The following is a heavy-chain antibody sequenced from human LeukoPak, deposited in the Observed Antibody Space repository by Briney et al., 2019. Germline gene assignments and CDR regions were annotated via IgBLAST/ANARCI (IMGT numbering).Heavy chain of an antibody. CDR3: ARGSSSWYFRGDDY. Sequence: GRSLRLSCAASGFTFSSYGMHWVRQAPGKGLEWVAVIWYDGGNKYYADSVKGRFTISRDNSKNTLYLQMNSLRAEDTAVYYCARGSSSWYFRGDDYWGQGTLVTVSS. CDR1: GFTFSSYG. CDR2: IWYDGGNK. V-gene: IGHV3-33*01. D-gene: IGHD6-13*01. J-gene: IGHJ4*02.